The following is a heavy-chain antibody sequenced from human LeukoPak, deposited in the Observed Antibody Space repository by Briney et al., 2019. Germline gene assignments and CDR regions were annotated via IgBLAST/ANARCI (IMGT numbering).Heavy chain of an antibody. D-gene: IGHD6-13*01. J-gene: IGHJ4*02. CDR1: GFTFSSYA. CDR2: ISGSGGRT. Sequence: PGGSLRLSCAASGFTFSSYAMSWVRQAPGKGLEWVSAISGSGGRTYYADSVKGRFTISRDNSKNTLYLQMNSLRAEDTAVYYCAKGPSSTSIEIDYWGQGTLVTVSS. CDR3: AKGPSSTSIEIDY. V-gene: IGHV3-23*01.